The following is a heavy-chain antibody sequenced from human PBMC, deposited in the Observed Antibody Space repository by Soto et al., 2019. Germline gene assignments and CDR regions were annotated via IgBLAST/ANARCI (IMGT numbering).Heavy chain of an antibody. CDR3: ARVFESGSYYFPFDY. V-gene: IGHV3-48*02. J-gene: IGHJ4*02. D-gene: IGHD1-26*01. Sequence: EVQLVESGGGLVQPGGSLRLSCAASGFTFSSYSMNWVRQAPGKGLEWVSYISSSSSTIYYADSVKGRFTISRDNAKNSLYLQMNSVRDEDTAVYYSARVFESGSYYFPFDYWGQGILVTFSS. CDR2: ISSSSSTI. CDR1: GFTFSSYS.